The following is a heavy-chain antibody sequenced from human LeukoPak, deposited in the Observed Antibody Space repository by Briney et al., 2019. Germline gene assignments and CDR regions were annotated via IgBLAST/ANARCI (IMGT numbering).Heavy chain of an antibody. CDR3: ACRDLTSTWSYP. CDR2: IYPGDSRT. J-gene: IGHJ5*02. V-gene: IGHV5-51*01. D-gene: IGHD2-2*01. CDR1: GYSFRSYW. Sequence: GESLKISCKGPGYSFRSYWISWVRPMPGKGMEWMGVIYPGDSRTRYNPSLQGQVTISVDKSINTAYLEWVSLKASDTAMYYCACRDLTSTWSYPWGQGTLVTVSS.